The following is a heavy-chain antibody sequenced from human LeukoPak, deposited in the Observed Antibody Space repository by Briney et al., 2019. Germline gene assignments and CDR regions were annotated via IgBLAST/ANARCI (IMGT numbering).Heavy chain of an antibody. CDR2: ICGSGGST. CDR1: GFTFSSYT. D-gene: IGHD2-15*01. J-gene: IGHJ6*03. V-gene: IGHV3-23*01. CDR3: ATPEGPARSYYYYMDV. Sequence: GGSLRLSCAASGFTFSSYTMSWVRQAPGKGLEWVSAICGSGGSTYYAHSVKGRFTISRDNTQNTLYLQMNSLRAEGTAVYFYATPEGPARSYYYYMDVWGKGTTVTVSS.